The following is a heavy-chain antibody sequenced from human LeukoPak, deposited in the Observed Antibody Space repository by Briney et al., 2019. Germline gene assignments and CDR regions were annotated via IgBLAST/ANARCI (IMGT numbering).Heavy chain of an antibody. J-gene: IGHJ5*02. CDR3: ARDRTDYYDSRGYFPNWFDP. D-gene: IGHD3-22*01. CDR1: GYTFTGYY. Sequence: ASVKVSCKASGYTFTGYYMHWVRQAPGQGLEWMGWINPNSGGTNYAQKFQGRVSMTWDTSISTAYMEMYSLTSDDTAVYYCARDRTDYYDSRGYFPNWFDPWGQGTLVTVSS. CDR2: INPNSGGT. V-gene: IGHV1-2*02.